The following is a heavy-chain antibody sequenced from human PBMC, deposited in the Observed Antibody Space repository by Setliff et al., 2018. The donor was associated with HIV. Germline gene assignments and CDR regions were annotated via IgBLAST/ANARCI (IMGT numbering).Heavy chain of an antibody. V-gene: IGHV4-61*09. Sequence: SETLSLTCTVSGGSIRSDSYYWTWIRQPAGEGLEWIGHINTSGSTKYNPSLKSRLTMSVDSSGNQFSLTLTSVTAADTAVYYCARDPNTGWYYLDFWGPGALVTVSS. J-gene: IGHJ4*02. D-gene: IGHD6-19*01. CDR2: INTSGST. CDR3: ARDPNTGWYYLDF. CDR1: GGSIRSDSYY.